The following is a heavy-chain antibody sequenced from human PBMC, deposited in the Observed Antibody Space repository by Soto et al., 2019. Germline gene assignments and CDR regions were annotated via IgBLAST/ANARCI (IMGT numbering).Heavy chain of an antibody. J-gene: IGHJ4*02. V-gene: IGHV3-30*18. CDR3: AKTMSPHVPYYYDSSGYYPLGY. CDR1: GFTFSSYG. CDR2: ISYDGSNK. Sequence: QVQLVESGGGVVQPGRSLRLSCAASGFTFSSYGMHWVRQAPGKGLEWVAVISYDGSNKYYADSVKGRFTISRDNSKNPLYLQMNSLRAEDTAVYYCAKTMSPHVPYYYDSSGYYPLGYWGQGTLVTVSS. D-gene: IGHD3-22*01.